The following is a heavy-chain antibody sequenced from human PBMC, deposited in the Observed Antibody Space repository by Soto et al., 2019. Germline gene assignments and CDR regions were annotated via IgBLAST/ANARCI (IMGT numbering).Heavy chain of an antibody. CDR3: ARAPPGPAPRWGV. CDR2: IYPTGTT. Sequence: QLQLQESGSGLVKPSQTLSLTCTVSGRSISSGGYSWSWIRQTPEKGLEWIGSIYPTGTTYYNPSLKDRATLSIATSQNLFSLQLTSVTAADTAVYYCARAPPGPAPRWGVWGHGTTVTVSS. V-gene: IGHV4-30-2*01. D-gene: IGHD3-16*01. J-gene: IGHJ6*02. CDR1: GRSISSGGYS.